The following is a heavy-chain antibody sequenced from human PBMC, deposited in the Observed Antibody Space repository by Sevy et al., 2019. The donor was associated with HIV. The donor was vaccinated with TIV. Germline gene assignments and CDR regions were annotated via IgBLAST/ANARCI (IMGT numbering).Heavy chain of an antibody. J-gene: IGHJ6*02. Sequence: GGSLRLSCAASGFTFSSYWMTWVRQAPGKGLEWVANIKGDGSERYYVDSVRGRFTISRDNAKNSLYLQMNSLRVEDTALYYCASHCNSNRCLWGLDVWGQGTTVTVSS. V-gene: IGHV3-7*03. CDR2: IKGDGSER. CDR1: GFTFSSYW. CDR3: ASHCNSNRCLWGLDV. D-gene: IGHD2-2*01.